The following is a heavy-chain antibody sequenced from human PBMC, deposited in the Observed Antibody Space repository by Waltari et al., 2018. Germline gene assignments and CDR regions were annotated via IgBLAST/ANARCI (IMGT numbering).Heavy chain of an antibody. Sequence: EVQLLESGGGLVQPGGSLRLSCAASGFTFSSYAMSWVRQDPGKGLEWVSVIYSGGSTYYADSVKGRFTISRDNSKNTLYLQMNSLRAEDTAVYYCAKDRRGIWFGELSEFDYWGQGTLVTVSS. CDR2: IYSGGST. CDR1: GFTFSSYA. CDR3: AKDRRGIWFGELSEFDY. J-gene: IGHJ4*02. D-gene: IGHD3-10*01. V-gene: IGHV3-23*03.